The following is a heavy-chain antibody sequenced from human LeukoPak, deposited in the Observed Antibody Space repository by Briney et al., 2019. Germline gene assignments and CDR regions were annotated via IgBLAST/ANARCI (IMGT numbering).Heavy chain of an antibody. D-gene: IGHD3-10*01. Sequence: GGSLRLSCAASGFTFSSYEMNWVRQAPGKGLEWVSYISSSGSTIYYADSVKGRFTISRDNAKNSLYLQMNSLRAEDTAVYYCARGCLGDSTNYYYYYMDVWGKGTTVTVSS. J-gene: IGHJ6*03. CDR1: GFTFSSYE. V-gene: IGHV3-48*03. CDR2: ISSSGSTI. CDR3: ARGCLGDSTNYYYYYMDV.